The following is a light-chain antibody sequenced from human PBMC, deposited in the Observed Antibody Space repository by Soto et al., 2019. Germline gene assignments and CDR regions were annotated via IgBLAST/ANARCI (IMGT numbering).Light chain of an antibody. CDR2: AAS. CDR3: QQSNSAPPWT. J-gene: IGKJ1*01. V-gene: IGKV1-39*01. CDR1: QSISTY. Sequence: DIQMTQSPSSLSASVGDRVTISCRASQSISTYLNWYQQKPGKAPRLLIYAASSVQTGVPPRFSGSGSGTDFTITISSLRPEDIATYFCQQSNSAPPWTFGQGTKVDIK.